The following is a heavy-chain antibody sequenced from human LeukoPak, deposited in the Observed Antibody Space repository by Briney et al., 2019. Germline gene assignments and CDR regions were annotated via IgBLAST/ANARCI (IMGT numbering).Heavy chain of an antibody. CDR2: INPNSGGT. Sequence: ASVKVSCKASGYTFTGYYMHWVRQAPGQGLEWMGWINPNSGGTNYAQKFRGRVTMTRDTSISTAYMELSRLRSDDTAVYYCARVMDDYSNYDVGIAYWGQGTLVTVSS. D-gene: IGHD4-11*01. V-gene: IGHV1-2*02. J-gene: IGHJ4*02. CDR1: GYTFTGYY. CDR3: ARVMDDYSNYDVGIAY.